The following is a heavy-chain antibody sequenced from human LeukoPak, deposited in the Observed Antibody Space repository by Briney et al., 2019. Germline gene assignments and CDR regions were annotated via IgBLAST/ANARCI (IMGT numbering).Heavy chain of an antibody. D-gene: IGHD6-19*01. Sequence: ASVKVSCKASGYTFTSYDINWVRQATGQGLEWMGWMNPNSGNTGYAQKFQGRVTMTRNTSISTAYTELSSLRSEDTAVYYCARQLVAGGDFDYWGQGTLVTVSS. J-gene: IGHJ4*02. CDR1: GYTFTSYD. V-gene: IGHV1-8*01. CDR3: ARQLVAGGDFDY. CDR2: MNPNSGNT.